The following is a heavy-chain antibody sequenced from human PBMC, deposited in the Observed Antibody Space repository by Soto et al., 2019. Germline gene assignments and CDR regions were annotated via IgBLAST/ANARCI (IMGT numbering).Heavy chain of an antibody. J-gene: IGHJ4*02. CDR3: ARSRGIAVTGFDY. D-gene: IGHD6-19*01. CDR1: GDSISSDVYY. CDR2: MYYKGST. V-gene: IGHV4-39*01. Sequence: LQLRESGPGLVKPSETLSLTCTVSGDSISSDVYYWGWIRQPPGKGLEWIVSMYYKGSTYYNPSLKSRVTMSVDTSKNQFSLQLTSVTAADTAVYYCARSRGIAVTGFDYWGQGTLVSVPS.